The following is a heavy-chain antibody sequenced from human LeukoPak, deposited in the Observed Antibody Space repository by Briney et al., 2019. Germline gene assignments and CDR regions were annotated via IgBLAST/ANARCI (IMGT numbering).Heavy chain of an antibody. D-gene: IGHD4-17*01. J-gene: IGHJ4*02. CDR3: AKDLESYGDYGDY. CDR2: IKQDGSKK. Sequence: GGSLRLSCVASGFPFSSYWMTWVRQAPGKGLEWVANIKQDGSKKSYADSVKGRFTISRDNSKNTLYLQMNSLRAEDTAVYYCAKDLESYGDYGDYWGQGTLVTVSS. V-gene: IGHV3-7*03. CDR1: GFPFSSYW.